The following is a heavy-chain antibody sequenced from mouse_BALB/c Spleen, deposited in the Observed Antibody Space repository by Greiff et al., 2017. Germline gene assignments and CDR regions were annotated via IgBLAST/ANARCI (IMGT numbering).Heavy chain of an antibody. CDR2: IWGDGST. Sequence: VKLMESGPGLVAPSQSLSITCTVSGFSLTGYGVNWVRQPPGKGLEWLGMIWGDGSTDYNSALKSRLSISKDNSKSQVFLKMNSLQTDDTARYYCARYGNYGGSAMDYWGQGTSVTVSA. CDR1: GFSLTGYG. J-gene: IGHJ4*01. V-gene: IGHV2-6-7*01. D-gene: IGHD2-10*02. CDR3: ARYGNYGGSAMDY.